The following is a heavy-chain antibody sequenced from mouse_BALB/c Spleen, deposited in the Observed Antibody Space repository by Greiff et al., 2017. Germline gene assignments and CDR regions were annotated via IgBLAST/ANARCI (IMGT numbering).Heavy chain of an antibody. D-gene: IGHD2-12*01. J-gene: IGHJ1*01. CDR3: ARRVLRRYFDV. CDR2: INPSTGYT. V-gene: IGHV1-7*01. CDR1: GYTFTSYW. Sequence: QVQLQQSGAELAKPGASVKMSCKASGYTFTSYWMHWVKQRPGQGLEWIGYINPSTGYTEYNQKFKDKATLTADKSSSTAYMQLSSLTSEDSAVYYCARRVLRRYFDVWGAGTTVTVSS.